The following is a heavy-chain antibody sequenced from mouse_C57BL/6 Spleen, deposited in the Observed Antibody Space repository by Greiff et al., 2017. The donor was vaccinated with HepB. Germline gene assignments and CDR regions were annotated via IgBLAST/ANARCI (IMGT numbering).Heavy chain of an antibody. V-gene: IGHV1-72*01. CDR2: IDPNSGGT. D-gene: IGHD1-1*01. Sequence: QVQLKQPGAELVKPGASVKLSCKASGYTFTSYWMHWVKQRPGRGLEWIGRIDPNSGGTKYNEKFKSKATLTVDKPSSTAYMQLSSLTSEDSAVYYCAIVYGSSYEEYAMDYWGQGTSVTVSS. J-gene: IGHJ4*01. CDR3: AIVYGSSYEEYAMDY. CDR1: GYTFTSYW.